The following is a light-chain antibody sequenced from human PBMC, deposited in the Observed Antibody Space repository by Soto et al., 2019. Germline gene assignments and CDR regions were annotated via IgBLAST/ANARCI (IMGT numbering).Light chain of an antibody. CDR2: GAS. CDR3: QQYGTSPWT. CDR1: QSVSSGY. J-gene: IGKJ1*01. V-gene: IGKV3-20*01. Sequence: EIVLTQSPGTLSLSPGERATLSCRASQSVSSGYLAWYQQRPGQAPRLLIYGASTRATGIPDRFSGSGSGTDFTLTIRRLEPEDFAVYYCQQYGTSPWTFGQGTKEDIK.